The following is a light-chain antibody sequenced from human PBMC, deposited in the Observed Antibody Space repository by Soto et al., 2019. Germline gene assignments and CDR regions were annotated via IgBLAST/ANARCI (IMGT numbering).Light chain of an antibody. Sequence: DIQMTQSPSTLSASVGDRVTITCRASQDINDWLAWYQQKPGNAPKFLIYDASTLQSGVPSRFSGSGSGTEFTLAIRSLQPDDFATYYCQQYHSRRTFGEGTKVEI. J-gene: IGKJ1*01. CDR1: QDINDW. CDR2: DAS. V-gene: IGKV1-5*01. CDR3: QQYHSRRT.